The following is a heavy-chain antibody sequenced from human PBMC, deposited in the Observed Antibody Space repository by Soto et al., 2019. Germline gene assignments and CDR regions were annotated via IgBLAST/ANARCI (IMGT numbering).Heavy chain of an antibody. CDR1: GDSISRGGYS. D-gene: IGHD6-6*01. J-gene: IGHJ6*02. CDR2: IYDSGST. Sequence: SETLSLTCAVSGDSISRGGYSWTWIRQPPGKALEWIGNIYDSGSTSYNPSLKSRVTMSVDTSKNQFSLKLTSVTAADTAVYFCARGSSSYYDYGMDVWGQGTTVTVSS. CDR3: ARGSSSYYDYGMDV. V-gene: IGHV4-30-2*01.